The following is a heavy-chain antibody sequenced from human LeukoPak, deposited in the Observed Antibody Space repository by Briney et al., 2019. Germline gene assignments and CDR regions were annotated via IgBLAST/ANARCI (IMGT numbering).Heavy chain of an antibody. V-gene: IGHV3-21*01. J-gene: IGHJ4*02. CDR2: ISRDSNDI. Sequence: GGSLRLSCEASGFSFGSYSMSWVRQAPGKGLEWVSFISRDSNDIYHADSVKGRFTISRDNAKNSLYLQMNSLRAEDTAVYYCARDLPAAVDWGQGTQVTVSS. CDR1: GFSFGSYS. CDR3: ARDLPAAVD. D-gene: IGHD2-2*01.